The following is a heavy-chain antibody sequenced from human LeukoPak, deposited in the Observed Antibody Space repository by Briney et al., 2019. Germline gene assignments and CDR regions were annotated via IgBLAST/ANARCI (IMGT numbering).Heavy chain of an antibody. CDR2: ILPIFDMA. Sequence: SVKVPCKASGGTFSTYAITWVRQAPGQGLEWMGRILPIFDMANYAQKFQGRVTITADTSTRTAYMELSSLRSDDTAVYYCARDGGWLQTQNHYYYHGMDVWGQGTTVTVSS. V-gene: IGHV1-69*04. D-gene: IGHD5-24*01. CDR3: ARDGGWLQTQNHYYYHGMDV. CDR1: GGTFSTYA. J-gene: IGHJ6*02.